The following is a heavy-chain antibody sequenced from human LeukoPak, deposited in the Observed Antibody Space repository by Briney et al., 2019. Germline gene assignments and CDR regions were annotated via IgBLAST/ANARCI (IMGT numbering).Heavy chain of an antibody. J-gene: IGHJ4*02. V-gene: IGHV4-59*01. Sequence: SETLSLTCTVSGGSISSYYWSWVRQLPGKGLEWIGYIYYSGSTNYNPSLKSRVTISVDTSKNQFSLKLSSVTAADTAVYYCAREGPSAATDYWGQGTLVTVSS. CDR1: GGSISSYY. CDR2: IYYSGST. D-gene: IGHD6-13*01. CDR3: AREGPSAATDY.